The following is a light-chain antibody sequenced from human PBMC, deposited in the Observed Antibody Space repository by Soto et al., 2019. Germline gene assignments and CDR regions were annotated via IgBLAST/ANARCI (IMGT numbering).Light chain of an antibody. Sequence: QSVLTQPASVSGSARQSITISCIRTSSDIGNYNYVTWYQQHPGKAPKVVIYDVTNRPSGVSNRFSGSKSGNTASLTISGLQAEDEADYYCSSYTDTTTVVFGGGTKLTV. J-gene: IGLJ3*02. V-gene: IGLV2-14*01. CDR3: SSYTDTTTVV. CDR2: DVT. CDR1: SSDIGNYNY.